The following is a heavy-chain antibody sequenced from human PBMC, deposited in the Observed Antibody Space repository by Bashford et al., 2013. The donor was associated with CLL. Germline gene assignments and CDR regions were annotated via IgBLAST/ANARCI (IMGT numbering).Heavy chain of an antibody. CDR1: GGSFSGYY. V-gene: IGHV4-34*01. CDR3: ARGKAWAWWL. CDR2: INHSAFT. J-gene: IGHJ4*02. Sequence: SETLSLTCAVYGGSFSGYYWSWIRQSPQMGLEWIGEINHSAFTNYNPSLKSRFTLSVDTSKKQFSLRLTSVTAADTAMYYCARGKAWAWWLWGQGTLVTVSS. D-gene: IGHD2-15*01.